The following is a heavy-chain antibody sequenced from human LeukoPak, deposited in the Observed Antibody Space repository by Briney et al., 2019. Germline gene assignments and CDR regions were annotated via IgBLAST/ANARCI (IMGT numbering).Heavy chain of an antibody. V-gene: IGHV3-9*01. J-gene: IGHJ4*02. CDR1: GFTFDDYA. CDR3: ARDLGYSSGPNY. CDR2: ISWNSGNI. D-gene: IGHD6-19*01. Sequence: GGSLRLSCAASGFTFDDYAMHWVRQAPGKGLEWVSGISWNSGNIGYADSVKGRFTISRDNAKNSLYLQMNSLRAEDTAVYYCARDLGYSSGPNYWGQGTRVTVSS.